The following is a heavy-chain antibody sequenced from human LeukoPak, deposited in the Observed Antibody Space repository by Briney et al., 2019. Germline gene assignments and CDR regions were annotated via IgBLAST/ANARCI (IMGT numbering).Heavy chain of an antibody. J-gene: IGHJ4*02. CDR3: ARSSYYYDSSGSDFDY. CDR2: MNPNSGNT. Sequence: GASVKVSCKASGYTFTSYDINWVRQATGQGLEWMGWMNPNSGNTGYAQKFQGRVTMTMNTSISTAYMELSSLRSEDTAVYYCARSSYYYDSSGSDFDYWGQGTLVTVSS. D-gene: IGHD3-22*01. CDR1: GYTFTSYD. V-gene: IGHV1-8*01.